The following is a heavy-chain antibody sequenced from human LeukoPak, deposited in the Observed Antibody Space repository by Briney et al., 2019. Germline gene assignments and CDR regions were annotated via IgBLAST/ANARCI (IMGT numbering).Heavy chain of an antibody. D-gene: IGHD2-15*01. CDR2: ISYDGSNK. Sequence: GGSLGLSCAASGFTFSSYGMHWVRQAPGKGLEWVAVISYDGSNKYYADSVKGRFTISRDNSKNTLYLQMNSLRAEDTAVYYCAKAESEYCSGGSCYSLFDYWGQGTLVTVSS. CDR1: GFTFSSYG. J-gene: IGHJ4*02. V-gene: IGHV3-30*18. CDR3: AKAESEYCSGGSCYSLFDY.